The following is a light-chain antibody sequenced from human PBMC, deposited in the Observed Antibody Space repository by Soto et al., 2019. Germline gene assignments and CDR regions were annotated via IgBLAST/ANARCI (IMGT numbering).Light chain of an antibody. Sequence: EIVLTQSPGTLSLSPGERATLSCRASQSISSSYLAWYQQKPGQAPRLLIYGASSRATGIPDRFSGSGSGTDIPLTISRLEPEDFALYYCQRYGNSPVYAFGQGTKLEIK. CDR3: QRYGNSPVYA. CDR2: GAS. J-gene: IGKJ2*01. CDR1: QSISSSY. V-gene: IGKV3-20*01.